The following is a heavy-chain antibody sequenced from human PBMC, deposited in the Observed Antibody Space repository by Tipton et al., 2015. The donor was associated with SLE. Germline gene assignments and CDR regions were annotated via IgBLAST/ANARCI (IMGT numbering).Heavy chain of an antibody. J-gene: IGHJ4*02. CDR2: IYYSGST. Sequence: TLSLTCTVSGGSISSSSYYWGWIRQPPGKGLEWIGSIYYSGSTYYNPSLKSRVTISVDTSKNQFSLKLSSVTAADTAVYYCAREPIVGFGALYTDYWGQGTLVPVSS. CDR3: AREPIVGFGALYTDY. V-gene: IGHV4-39*07. CDR1: GGSISSSSYY. D-gene: IGHD2-21*01.